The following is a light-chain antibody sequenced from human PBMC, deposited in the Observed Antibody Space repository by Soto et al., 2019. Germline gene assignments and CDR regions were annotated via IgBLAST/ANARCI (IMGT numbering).Light chain of an antibody. Sequence: EIVLTQSPGTLSLSPGGRATLSCRASQSVSSSYLAWYQQKPGQAPRLLIYGASSRATGIPDRFSGSGSGTDFTLTISRLEPEDFAVYYCQQYGSSPPAGFTFGPGTKVDIK. CDR2: GAS. V-gene: IGKV3-20*01. CDR1: QSVSSSY. CDR3: QQYGSSPPAGFT. J-gene: IGKJ3*01.